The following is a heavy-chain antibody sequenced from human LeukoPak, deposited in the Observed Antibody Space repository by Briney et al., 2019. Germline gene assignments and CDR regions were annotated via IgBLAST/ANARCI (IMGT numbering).Heavy chain of an antibody. CDR3: ARQSTIAAARIDP. V-gene: IGHV4-39*01. J-gene: IGHJ5*02. Sequence: SETLSLTCTVSGGSISDSNYYWGWTRQPPGRGLEWIGNIYYSGSAYYSPSLKSRVTVSVDTSKNRFSPKLNSVTAADTAVYYCARQSTIAAARIDPWGQGTLVTVSS. CDR1: GGSISDSNYY. D-gene: IGHD6-25*01. CDR2: IYYSGSA.